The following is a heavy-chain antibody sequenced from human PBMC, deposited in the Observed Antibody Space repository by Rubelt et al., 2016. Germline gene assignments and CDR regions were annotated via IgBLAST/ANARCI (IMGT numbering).Heavy chain of an antibody. D-gene: IGHD3-16*01. J-gene: IGHJ4*02. CDR3: ARVTGGSSDY. CDR1: GGSFSGYS. Sequence: QVQLQQWGAGLLKPSETLSLTCAVYGGSFSGYSWSWIRQPPRKGLEWIGEINHSGSTNYNPSLKRRVTISVDTSKNQFSLKLSSVTAADTAVYYCARVTGGSSDYWGQGTLVTVSS. V-gene: IGHV4-34*01. CDR2: INHSGST.